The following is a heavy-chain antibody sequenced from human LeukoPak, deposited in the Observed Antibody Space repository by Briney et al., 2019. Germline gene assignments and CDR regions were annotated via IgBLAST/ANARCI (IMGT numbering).Heavy chain of an antibody. D-gene: IGHD1-7*01. V-gene: IGHV3-30-3*01. Sequence: GGSLRLSCAASGFTFSSYAMHWVRQAPGKGLEWVAVISYDRSNKYYADSVKGRFTISRDNSKNTLYLQMNSLRAEDTAVYYCARARRYNWNYNAFDIWGQGTMVTVSS. J-gene: IGHJ3*02. CDR1: GFTFSSYA. CDR2: ISYDRSNK. CDR3: ARARRYNWNYNAFDI.